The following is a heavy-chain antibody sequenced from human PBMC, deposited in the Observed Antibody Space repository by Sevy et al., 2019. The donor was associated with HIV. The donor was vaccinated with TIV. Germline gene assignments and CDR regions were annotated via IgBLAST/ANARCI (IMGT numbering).Heavy chain of an antibody. CDR1: GFSFSTHA. J-gene: IGHJ4*02. V-gene: IGHV3-30*03. Sequence: GGSLRLSCAASGFSFSTHAMHWVRQAPGKGLEWVEVISFDGSDKYYNDSVKGRLTMSRDDSKNTLLLQVSSLRAEDTAGYYCARDAGYSTVWYPGYWGQGTLVTVSS. CDR2: ISFDGSDK. D-gene: IGHD6-19*01. CDR3: ARDAGYSTVWYPGY.